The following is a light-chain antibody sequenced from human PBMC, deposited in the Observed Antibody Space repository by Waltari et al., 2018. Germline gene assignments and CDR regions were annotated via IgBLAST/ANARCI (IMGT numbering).Light chain of an antibody. V-gene: IGKV4-1*01. J-gene: IGKJ1*01. Sequence: DIVMTQSPDSLAVSLGERATINCKSSQSVLYSSNNKKYLAWYQQKPGQPPKLLIYWASTRASGVPDRFSGSGSGTDFTLTISSLQAEDVAVYYCQQYYSTPWTFGQGTKVEIK. CDR3: QQYYSTPWT. CDR1: QSVLYSSNNKKY. CDR2: WAS.